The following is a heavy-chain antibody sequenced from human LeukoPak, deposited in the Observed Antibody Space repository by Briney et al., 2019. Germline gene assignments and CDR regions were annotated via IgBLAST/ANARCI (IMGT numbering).Heavy chain of an antibody. CDR1: GGSISSYY. J-gene: IGHJ4*02. CDR2: IHYSGSS. Sequence: SETLSLTCTVSGGSISSYYWNWIRQPPGKGLEWIGYIHYSGSSTYNPSLKSRVTISVDTSKNQFSLKLSSVTAADTAVYYCARQYSGYADFDYWGQGTLVTVSS. D-gene: IGHD5-12*01. CDR3: ARQYSGYADFDY. V-gene: IGHV4-59*08.